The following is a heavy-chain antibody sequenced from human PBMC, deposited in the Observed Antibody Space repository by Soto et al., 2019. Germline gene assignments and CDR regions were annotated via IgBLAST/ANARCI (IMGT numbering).Heavy chain of an antibody. J-gene: IGHJ4*02. V-gene: IGHV1-45*02. CDR2: ITPFSGDV. Sequence: QMQLVQSGAEVKKTGSSGTVSCKALGNTFTYRYLHWVRQAPGQALEWMGWITPFSGDVHYAQKFQERVTITRDRSINTAYMQMSSLRSEDTAMYFCAGGGAGSGPFTWELPDHWGQGTLVTVSS. D-gene: IGHD1-26*01. CDR1: GNTFTYRY. CDR3: AGGGAGSGPFTWELPDH.